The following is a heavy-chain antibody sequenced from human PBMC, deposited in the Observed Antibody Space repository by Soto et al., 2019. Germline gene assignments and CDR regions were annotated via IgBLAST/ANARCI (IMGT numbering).Heavy chain of an antibody. J-gene: IGHJ4*02. Sequence: ELQLVESGGGLVKPGGSLRLSCEASGFNFNIAWMNWVRQAPGKGLEWVGRSKSYNNGGTTDYAAPVKGRFSISRDDLKNTVYLQMSSVKTEDTAVYYCTTDAYYNDNKGYRGRGYWGQGTLVTVSS. CDR1: GFNFNIAW. D-gene: IGHD3-22*01. CDR2: SKSYNNGGTT. CDR3: TTDAYYNDNKGYRGRGY. V-gene: IGHV3-15*07.